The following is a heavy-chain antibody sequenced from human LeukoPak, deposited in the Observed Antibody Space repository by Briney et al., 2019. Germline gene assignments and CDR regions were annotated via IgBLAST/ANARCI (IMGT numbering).Heavy chain of an antibody. CDR2: ISYDGSSK. CDR3: ARGPGSYVFDY. CDR1: GFTFSSYA. D-gene: IGHD3-10*01. Sequence: PGGSLRLSCAASGFTFSSYAMHWVRQAPGKGLEWVAVISYDGSSKYYADSVKGRFTISRDNSKNTLYLQMNSLRAEDTAVYYCARGPGSYVFDYWGQGTLVTVSS. V-gene: IGHV3-30*04. J-gene: IGHJ4*02.